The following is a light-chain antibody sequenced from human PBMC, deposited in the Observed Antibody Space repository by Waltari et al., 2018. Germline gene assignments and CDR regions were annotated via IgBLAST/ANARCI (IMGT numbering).Light chain of an antibody. J-gene: IGKJ2*01. CDR2: KAS. CDR3: QQYNTYSS. CDR1: ASISNW. Sequence: DIQMTQSPSSPSASVGDRVTITCRASASISNWLAWYQPKPGKAPILLIYKASILKSGVPSRFSGSGSGTQFTLTISSLQPGDFATYYCQQYNTYSSFGQGTKLEIK. V-gene: IGKV1-5*03.